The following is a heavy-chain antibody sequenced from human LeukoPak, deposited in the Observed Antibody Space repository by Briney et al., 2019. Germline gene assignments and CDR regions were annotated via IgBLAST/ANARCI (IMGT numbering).Heavy chain of an antibody. CDR3: AKSRGDGPTPHYFDY. D-gene: IGHD2-21*02. J-gene: IGHJ4*02. V-gene: IGHV3-23*01. CDR2: ISGRGGST. CDR1: GFTFSSYA. Sequence: GGSLRLSCAASGFTFSSYAMSWVRQAPGKGLEWVSAISGRGGSTYYADSVKGRFTISRDNSKNTLYLQMNSLRAEDTAVYYCAKSRGDGPTPHYFDYWGQGTLVTVSS.